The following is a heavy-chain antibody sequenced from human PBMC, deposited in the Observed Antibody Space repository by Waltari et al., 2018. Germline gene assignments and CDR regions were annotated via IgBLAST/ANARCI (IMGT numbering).Heavy chain of an antibody. CDR1: GYTFTSYD. J-gene: IGHJ4*02. CDR2: MNPNSGNT. V-gene: IGHV1-8*01. Sequence: QVQLVQSGAEVKKPGASVKVSCKASGYTFTSYDINWVRQATGQGLEWMGWMNPNSGNTGYAQKFQGRVTMTRNTSISTAYMELSSLRSEDTAVYYCAREVRTRNTIFGVVTTFDYWGQGTLVTVSS. CDR3: AREVRTRNTIFGVVTTFDY. D-gene: IGHD3-3*01.